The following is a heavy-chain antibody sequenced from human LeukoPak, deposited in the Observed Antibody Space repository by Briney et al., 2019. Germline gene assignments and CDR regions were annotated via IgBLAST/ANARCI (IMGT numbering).Heavy chain of an antibody. J-gene: IGHJ4*02. CDR3: AKDFWYYYGSGSYYNGGYYFDG. CDR1: GFTFSSYA. Sequence: GGSLRLSCAASGFTFSSYAMSWVRQAPGKGREWVSAISGSGGSTYYADSVKGRFTISRDNSKNTLYLQMNSLRAEDTAVYYCAKDFWYYYGSGSYYNGGYYFDGWGQGTLVTVSS. V-gene: IGHV3-23*01. CDR2: ISGSGGST. D-gene: IGHD3-10*01.